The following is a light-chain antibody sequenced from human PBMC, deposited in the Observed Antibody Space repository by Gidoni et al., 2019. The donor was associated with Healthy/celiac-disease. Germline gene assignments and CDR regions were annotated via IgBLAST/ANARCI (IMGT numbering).Light chain of an antibody. CDR2: GAS. CDR1: QIVSSN. V-gene: IGKV3-15*01. J-gene: IGKJ1*01. Sequence: EIVMTPSPATLSVSPGERATLSCRASQIVSSNLAWYQQKTGQAPRLLIYGASTRATGIPARFSGSGSGTEFTLTISSLQSEDFAVYYCQQYNNLPPWTFGQGTKVEIK. CDR3: QQYNNLPPWT.